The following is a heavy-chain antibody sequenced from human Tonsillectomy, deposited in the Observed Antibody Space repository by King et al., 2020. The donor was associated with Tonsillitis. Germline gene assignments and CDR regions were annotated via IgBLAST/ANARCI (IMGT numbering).Heavy chain of an antibody. CDR2: ISVYNGDT. D-gene: IGHD2-2*01. V-gene: IGHV1-18*04. CDR1: GYTFTSYG. CDR3: ARDRGVELPAASKETNWFDP. J-gene: IGHJ5*02. Sequence: QLVQSGAEVKKPGASVKVSCKASGYTFTSYGISWVRQAPGQGLEWMGWISVYNGDTNYAQKVQGRVTMTTDRSTNIAYMELRSLRSDDTAVYYCARDRGVELPAASKETNWFDPWGQGTLVTVSS.